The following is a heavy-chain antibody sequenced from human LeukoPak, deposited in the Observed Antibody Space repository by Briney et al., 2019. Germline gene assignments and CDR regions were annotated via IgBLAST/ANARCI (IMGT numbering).Heavy chain of an antibody. V-gene: IGHV3-30-3*01. CDR3: AGETFES. CDR2: ISKDGNIR. J-gene: IGHJ4*02. CDR1: GFTFSSYA. Sequence: PGGSLRLSCSASGFTFSSYAMDWVRQAPGMGLEWVAIISKDGNIRNYAASVKGRFTVSRGNSKSTLYLQMNNLRIDDTAIYYCAGETFESWGQGTLVTVSS.